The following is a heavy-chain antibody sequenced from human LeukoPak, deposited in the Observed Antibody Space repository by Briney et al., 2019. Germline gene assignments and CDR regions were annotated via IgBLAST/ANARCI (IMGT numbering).Heavy chain of an antibody. D-gene: IGHD6-19*01. V-gene: IGHV4-39*01. CDR1: GGPISSSPYY. CDR3: ARQWYSSGWYGD. Sequence: PSETLSLTCSVYGGPISSSPYYWGWIRQSPGKGLEWIGNIYYSGSTHYNPSLKSRLTISVDTSKNLFSLKLTSVTAADTAIYYCARQWYSSGWYGDWGQGILVTLSS. CDR2: IYYSGST. J-gene: IGHJ4*02.